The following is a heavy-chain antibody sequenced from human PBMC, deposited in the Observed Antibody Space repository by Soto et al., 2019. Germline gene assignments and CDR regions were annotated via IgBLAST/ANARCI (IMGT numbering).Heavy chain of an antibody. CDR2: INPSGST. J-gene: IGHJ4*02. D-gene: IGHD2-15*01. Sequence: QVQLVQSGAEVKKPGASVKVSCKASGYTFTSYYMHWVRQAPGQGLEWMGIINPSGSTSYAQKFQGRVTMTRDTSTNTVYMELSSLRSEDTAVYYCARVYCSGGSCYSIDYWGQGTLVTVSS. V-gene: IGHV1-46*03. CDR1: GYTFTSYY. CDR3: ARVYCSGGSCYSIDY.